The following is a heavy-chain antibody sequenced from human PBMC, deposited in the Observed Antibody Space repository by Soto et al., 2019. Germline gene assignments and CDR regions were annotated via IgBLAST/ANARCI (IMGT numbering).Heavy chain of an antibody. V-gene: IGHV3-23*01. Sequence: GSLRLTCSASRFPFSSYAMSWVRQAPGQGLDWVSTISGSGGSTYYADSVKGRFTISRDNSMNTLYLEMNSLRVEDTAIYYCAKSHLIGLIPAAQYTSFGYWGQGTLVTVSS. J-gene: IGHJ4*02. D-gene: IGHD2-2*01. CDR2: ISGSGGST. CDR1: RFPFSSYA. CDR3: AKSHLIGLIPAAQYTSFGY.